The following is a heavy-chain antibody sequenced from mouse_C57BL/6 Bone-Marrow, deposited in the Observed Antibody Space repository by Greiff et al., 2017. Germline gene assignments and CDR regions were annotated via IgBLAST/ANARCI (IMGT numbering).Heavy chain of an antibody. CDR3: AYYNSRGGVDWYFDV. Sequence: VHVKQSGPELVRPGASVKLSCKASGYTFTSYWMHWVKQRPGQGLEWIGKIHPNSGCTNYNEKFKSKATLTVDKSSSTAYMQLSSLTSEYAAIYCCAYYNSRGGVDWYFDVWGTGTTVTVSS. CDR1: GYTFTSYW. D-gene: IGHD1-3*01. J-gene: IGHJ1*03. V-gene: IGHV1-64*01. CDR2: IHPNSGCT.